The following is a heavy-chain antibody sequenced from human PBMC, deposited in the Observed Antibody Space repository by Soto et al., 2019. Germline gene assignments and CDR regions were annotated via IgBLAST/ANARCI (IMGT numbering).Heavy chain of an antibody. J-gene: IGHJ4*02. D-gene: IGHD2-8*01. CDR3: VGQRTSVLTQAYVDY. CDR2: VYYRGRR. CDR1: GGSVSNSNYY. Sequence: PSETLSLTCTVSGGSVSNSNYYWGWIRQSPGKGLEWIGSVYYRGRRYSKSSFMSRVTISVDTSKNHFSLNLNSVTASDTAVYFCVGQRTSVLTQAYVDYWGPGALVTVSS. V-gene: IGHV4-39*01.